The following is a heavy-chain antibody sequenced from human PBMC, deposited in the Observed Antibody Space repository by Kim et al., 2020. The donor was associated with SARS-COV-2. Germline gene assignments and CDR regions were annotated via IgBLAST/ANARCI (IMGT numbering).Heavy chain of an antibody. J-gene: IGHJ4*02. D-gene: IGHD6-13*01. V-gene: IGHV3-30*18. Sequence: GGSLRLSCAASGFTFSSYGMHWVRQAPGKGLEWVAVISYDGSNKYYADSVKGRFTISRDNSKNTLYLQMNSLRAEDTAVYYCAKDFYRSSSWLDYWGQGTLVTVSS. CDR1: GFTFSSYG. CDR2: ISYDGSNK. CDR3: AKDFYRSSSWLDY.